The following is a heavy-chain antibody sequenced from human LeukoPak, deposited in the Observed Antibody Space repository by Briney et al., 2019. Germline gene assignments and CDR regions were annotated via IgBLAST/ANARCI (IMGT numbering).Heavy chain of an antibody. Sequence: ASVKVSCKASGYTFTSYYMHWVRQAPGQGLEWMGIVNPSGGSTSYAQKFQGRVTMTRDTSTSTVYMELSSLRSEDTAVYYCARDRGVGAYFDYWGQGTLVTVSS. CDR1: GYTFTSYY. CDR2: VNPSGGST. CDR3: ARDRGVGAYFDY. J-gene: IGHJ4*02. D-gene: IGHD1-26*01. V-gene: IGHV1-46*01.